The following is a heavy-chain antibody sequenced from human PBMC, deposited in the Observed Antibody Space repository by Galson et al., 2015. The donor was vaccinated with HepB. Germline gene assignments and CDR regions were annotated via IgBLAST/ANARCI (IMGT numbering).Heavy chain of an antibody. CDR1: GGSISSYY. D-gene: IGHD4-17*01. J-gene: IGHJ6*02. CDR3: ARMTTVTTFYYYYGMDV. CDR2: IYYSGST. Sequence: ETLSLTCTVSGGSISSYYWSWIRQPPGKGLEWIGYIYYSGSTNYNPSLKSRVTISVDTSKNQFSLKLSSVTAADTAVYYCARMTTVTTFYYYYGMDVWGQGTTVTVSS. V-gene: IGHV4-59*01.